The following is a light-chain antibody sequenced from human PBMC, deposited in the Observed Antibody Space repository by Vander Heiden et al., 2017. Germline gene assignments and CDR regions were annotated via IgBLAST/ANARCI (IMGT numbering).Light chain of an antibody. CDR2: AAS. J-gene: IGKJ3*01. CDR1: QSISSY. Sequence: DIQMTQSPSSLSASVGDRVTITCRASQSISSYLNWYQQKPGKAPKLLIYAASSLQSGVPSRFSGSGSGTDFTLTISSLQPEDFATYYWQQRGTCGPGTKVDIK. CDR3: QQRGT. V-gene: IGKV1-39*01.